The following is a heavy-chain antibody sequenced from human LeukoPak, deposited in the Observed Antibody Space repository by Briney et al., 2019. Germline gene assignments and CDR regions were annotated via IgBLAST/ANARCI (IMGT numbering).Heavy chain of an antibody. D-gene: IGHD3-10*01. CDR3: ARVATMVRGPNGMDV. V-gene: IGHV4-59*01. Sequence: PSETLSLTCTVSGGSISNYYWTWIRQPPGKGLEWIGYIYYSGSTNYNPSLRSRATISVDTSKKQFSLNLSSVTAADTALYYCARVATMVRGPNGMDVWGKGTTVTVSS. J-gene: IGHJ6*04. CDR1: GGSISNYY. CDR2: IYYSGST.